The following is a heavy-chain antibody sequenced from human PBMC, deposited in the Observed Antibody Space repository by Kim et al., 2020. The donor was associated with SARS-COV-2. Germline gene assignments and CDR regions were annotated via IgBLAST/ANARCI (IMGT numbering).Heavy chain of an antibody. CDR3: ARDGEIAAAGAPYFDY. V-gene: IGHV4-34*01. J-gene: IGHJ4*02. D-gene: IGHD6-13*01. Sequence: SETLSLTCAVYGGSFSGYYWSWIRQPPGKGLEWIGEINHSGSTNYNPSLKSRVTISVDTSKNQFSLKLSSVTAADTAVYYCARDGEIAAAGAPYFDYWGQGTRVTVSS. CDR1: GGSFSGYY. CDR2: INHSGST.